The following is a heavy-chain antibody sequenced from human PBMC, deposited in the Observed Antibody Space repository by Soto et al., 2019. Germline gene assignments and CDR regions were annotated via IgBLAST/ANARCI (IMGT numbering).Heavy chain of an antibody. Sequence: SETLSLTCTVSGASISVFYWSWIRKSAGKGLEWIGRIYATGTTDYNPSLKSRVMMSVDTSKKQFSLKLRSVTAADTAVYYCVRDGSKTLRDWFDPWGQGISVTVSS. J-gene: IGHJ5*02. CDR1: GASISVFY. CDR3: VRDGSKTLRDWFDP. V-gene: IGHV4-4*07. CDR2: IYATGTT. D-gene: IGHD2-2*03.